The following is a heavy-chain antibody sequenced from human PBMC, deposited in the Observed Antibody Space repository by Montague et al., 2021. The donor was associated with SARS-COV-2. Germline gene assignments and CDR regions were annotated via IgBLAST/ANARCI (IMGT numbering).Heavy chain of an antibody. CDR2: IYSSGST. V-gene: IGHV4-39*01. Sequence: SETLSLTCTVSGDSITSDSYYWAWIRQPPGKGLEWIGNIYSSGSTNYNPSLKSRVTISVDTSKNQFSLYLGSVTAADTAVYYCARGRQHFNMIVVVMTGGEHYFDYWGQGTLVTVSS. CDR1: GDSITSDSYY. CDR3: ARGRQHFNMIVVVMTGGEHYFDY. J-gene: IGHJ4*02. D-gene: IGHD3-22*01.